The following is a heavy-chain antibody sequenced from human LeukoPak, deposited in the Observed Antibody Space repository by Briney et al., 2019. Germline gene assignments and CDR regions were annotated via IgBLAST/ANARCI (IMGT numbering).Heavy chain of an antibody. CDR3: AKEGGASSWFGELLGYFDY. D-gene: IGHD3-10*01. CDR1: GFTFSSYA. CDR2: ISGSGGST. J-gene: IGHJ4*02. V-gene: IGHV3-23*01. Sequence: GGSLRLSCAASGFTFSSYAMSWVRQAPGKGLEWVSAISGSGGSTYYADSVKGRFTISRDNSKNTLYLQMNSLRAEDTAVYYCAKEGGASSWFGELLGYFDYWGQGTLVTVSS.